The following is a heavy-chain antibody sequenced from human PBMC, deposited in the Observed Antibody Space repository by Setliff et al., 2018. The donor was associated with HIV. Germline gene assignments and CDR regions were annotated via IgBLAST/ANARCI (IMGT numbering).Heavy chain of an antibody. D-gene: IGHD2-2*01. Sequence: SETLSLTCAVSGYSISSGYYWGWIRQPPGKALEWIGSIYHSGSTYYNPSLKSRVTISVDTSKNQFSLKLSSVTAADTAVYYCAREYCSSTSCYPYDYWGQGTLVTVSS. CDR2: IYHSGST. J-gene: IGHJ4*02. CDR3: AREYCSSTSCYPYDY. V-gene: IGHV4-38-2*02. CDR1: GYSISSGYY.